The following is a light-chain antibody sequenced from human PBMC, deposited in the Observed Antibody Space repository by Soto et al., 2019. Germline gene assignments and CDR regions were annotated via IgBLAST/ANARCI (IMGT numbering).Light chain of an antibody. CDR1: QSVGSW. V-gene: IGKV1-5*03. Sequence: DIQMTQSPSTLSASVGDRVTITCRASQSVGSWLAWYQHKPGKAPKILIYTASTLESGVPSRFSGSGSGTEFPLTISSLQPDDFATYYGQQYDSYPTFGQGTQVE. J-gene: IGKJ1*01. CDR2: TAS. CDR3: QQYDSYPT.